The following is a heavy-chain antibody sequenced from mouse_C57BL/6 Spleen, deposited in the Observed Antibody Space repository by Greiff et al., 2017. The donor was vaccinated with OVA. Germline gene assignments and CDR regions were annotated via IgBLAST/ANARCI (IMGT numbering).Heavy chain of an antibody. D-gene: IGHD2-2*01. CDR1: GFTFSDYG. V-gene: IGHV5-15*01. J-gene: IGHJ1*03. CDR2: ISNLAYSI. CDR3: ARRGGYDGYFEV. Sequence: EVKLVESGGGLVQPGGSLKLSCAASGFTFSDYGIAWVRQAPGKGPEWVAFISNLAYSIYYADTVTGRFTLSRENATNTLYLEMSSLRSEDTAMDYCARRGGYDGYFEVWGTGTTVTVSS.